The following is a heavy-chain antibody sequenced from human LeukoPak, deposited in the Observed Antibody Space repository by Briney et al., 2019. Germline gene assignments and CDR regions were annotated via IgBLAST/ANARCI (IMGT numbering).Heavy chain of an antibody. CDR3: ARGSRYDYVWGSYREHNFDY. V-gene: IGHV4-34*01. D-gene: IGHD3-16*02. J-gene: IGHJ4*02. CDR1: GFTFSNAW. CDR2: INHSGST. Sequence: GSLRLSCAASGFTFSNAWMSWIRQPPGKGLEWIGEINHSGSTNYNPSLKSRVTISVDTSKNQFSLKLSSVTAADTAVYYCARGSRYDYVWGSYREHNFDYWGQGTLVTVSS.